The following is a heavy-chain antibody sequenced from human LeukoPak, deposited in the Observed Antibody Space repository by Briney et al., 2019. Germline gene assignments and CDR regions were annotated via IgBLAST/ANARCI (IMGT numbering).Heavy chain of an antibody. D-gene: IGHD3-3*01. CDR1: GYTLTELS. CDR2: FDPEDGET. Sequence: ASVKASCKVSGYTLTELSMHWVRQAPGKGLEWMGWFDPEDGETIYAQKFQGRVTMTEDTSTDTAYMELSSLRSEDTAVYYCTIRFLEPEHHYYYGMDVWGQGTPVTVSS. V-gene: IGHV1-24*01. J-gene: IGHJ6*02. CDR3: TIRFLEPEHHYYYGMDV.